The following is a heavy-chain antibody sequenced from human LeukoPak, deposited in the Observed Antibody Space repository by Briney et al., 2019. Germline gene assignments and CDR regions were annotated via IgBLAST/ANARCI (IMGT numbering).Heavy chain of an antibody. CDR3: ARSGGYSSPQNY. J-gene: IGHJ4*02. CDR1: GGSISSYY. V-gene: IGHV4-59*01. CDR2: IYYSGST. D-gene: IGHD6-19*01. Sequence: SETLSLTCTVSGGSISSYYWSWIRQPPGKGLKWIGYIYYSGSTNYNPSLKSRVTISLDTSKSQFSLKLTSVTAADTAVYYCARSGGYSSPQNYWGQGTLVTVSS.